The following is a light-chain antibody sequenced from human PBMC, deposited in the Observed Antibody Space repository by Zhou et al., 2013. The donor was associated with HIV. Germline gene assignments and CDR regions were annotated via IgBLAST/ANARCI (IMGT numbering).Light chain of an antibody. J-gene: IGKJ2*01. CDR3: QQYRSLPYT. V-gene: IGKV1-5*03. CDR2: QAS. Sequence: DIQMTQSPSTLSASVGDRVAITCRASQDISTWLAWYQQKEGKAPNLLIYQASSLQSGVPRRFSGSGSGTEFTLTISSLQPDDFATYFCQQYRSLPYTFGQGTKTGDQT. CDR1: QDISTW.